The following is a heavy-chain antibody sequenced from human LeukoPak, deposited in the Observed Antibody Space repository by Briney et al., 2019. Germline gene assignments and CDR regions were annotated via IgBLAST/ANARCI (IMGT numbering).Heavy chain of an antibody. CDR3: ARDITLTSRGNLDY. Sequence: ASVKVSCKASGYTFTDYYMHWVRQAPGQGLEWMGRINPNSGGTNYAQNFQGRVTMTRDTSISAAYMELRRLRSDDTAVYYCARDITLTSRGNLDYWGQGTLVTVSS. CDR2: INPNSGGT. J-gene: IGHJ4*02. CDR1: GYTFTDYY. V-gene: IGHV1-2*06. D-gene: IGHD4-17*01.